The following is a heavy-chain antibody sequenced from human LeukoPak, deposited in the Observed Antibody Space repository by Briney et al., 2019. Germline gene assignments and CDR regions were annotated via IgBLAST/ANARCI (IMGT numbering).Heavy chain of an antibody. Sequence: GGSLRLSCAASGFTLSSYAMSWVRQAPGKGLEWVSAISDSGNTYHADSVKGRFTISRDSSKNTLFLQMNRLRPEDAAVYYCAKAPVTTCRGAYCYPFDYWGQGTLVTVST. V-gene: IGHV3-23*01. CDR1: GFTLSSYA. J-gene: IGHJ4*02. CDR3: AKAPVTTCRGAYCYPFDY. D-gene: IGHD2-21*01. CDR2: ISDSGNT.